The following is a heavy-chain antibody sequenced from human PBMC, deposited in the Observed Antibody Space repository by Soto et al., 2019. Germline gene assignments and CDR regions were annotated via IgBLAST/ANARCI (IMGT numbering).Heavy chain of an antibody. J-gene: IGHJ6*02. CDR3: AKDLSPILPPAMDV. Sequence: EVQLVESGGGLVQPGRSLRLSCAASGFTFDDYAMHWVRQAPGKGLEWVSGISWNSGSIGYADSVKGRFTISRDNAKNSLYLQMNSLRAEDTALYYCAKDLSPILPPAMDVWGQGTTVTVSS. V-gene: IGHV3-9*01. D-gene: IGHD2-15*01. CDR1: GFTFDDYA. CDR2: ISWNSGSI.